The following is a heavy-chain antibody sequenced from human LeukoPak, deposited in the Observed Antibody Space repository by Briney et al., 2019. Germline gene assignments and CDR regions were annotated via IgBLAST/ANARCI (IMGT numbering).Heavy chain of an antibody. Sequence: PGGSLRLSCAASGFTFSIYTMNWVRQAPGKGLEWVSSISSSNSYIYYADSVKGRFTISRDNSKNTLYLQMNSLRAEDTAVYYCAKDEDRPNSGSYDPAFDIWGQGTMVTVSS. CDR2: ISSSNSYI. CDR1: GFTFSIYT. CDR3: AKDEDRPNSGSYDPAFDI. J-gene: IGHJ3*02. V-gene: IGHV3-21*01. D-gene: IGHD1-26*01.